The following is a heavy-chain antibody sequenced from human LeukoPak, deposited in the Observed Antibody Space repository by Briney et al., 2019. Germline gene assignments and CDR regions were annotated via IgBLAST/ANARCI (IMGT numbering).Heavy chain of an antibody. J-gene: IGHJ4*02. D-gene: IGHD1/OR15-1a*01. CDR3: ASSQQTFDY. CDR1: GFTFSSYA. Sequence: PGRSLRLSCAASGFTFSSYAMHWVRQAPGKGLEWVAVISYDGSNKYYADSVKGRFTISRDNSKNTLYLQMNNLRAEDTAVYYCASSQQTFDYWGQGTLVTVSS. CDR2: ISYDGSNK. V-gene: IGHV3-30*04.